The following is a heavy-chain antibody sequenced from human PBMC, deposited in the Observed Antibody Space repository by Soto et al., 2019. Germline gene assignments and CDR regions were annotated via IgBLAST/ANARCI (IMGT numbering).Heavy chain of an antibody. V-gene: IGHV3-30-3*01. CDR1: GFTFSSYA. Sequence: GGSLRISCAASGFTFSSYAMDWVRQAPGKGLEWVAVISYDGSNKYYADSVKGRFTISRDNSKNTLYLQMNSLRAEDTAVYYCARAMYAVAGTYYYGMDVWGQGTTVTVSS. CDR3: ARAMYAVAGTYYYGMDV. J-gene: IGHJ6*02. CDR2: ISYDGSNK. D-gene: IGHD6-19*01.